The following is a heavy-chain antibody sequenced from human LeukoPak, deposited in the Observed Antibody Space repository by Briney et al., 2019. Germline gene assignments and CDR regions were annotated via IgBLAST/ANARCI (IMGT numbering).Heavy chain of an antibody. V-gene: IGHV3-23*01. Sequence: GGSLRLSCAASGFTFSSYAMSWVRQAPGKGLEWVSAISGSGGSTYYADSVKGRFTISRDNSKNTLYLQMNSLRAEDTAVYYCAKDGYYYDSSGYYYDLGYWGQGTLVTVPS. J-gene: IGHJ4*02. D-gene: IGHD3-22*01. CDR1: GFTFSSYA. CDR2: ISGSGGST. CDR3: AKDGYYYDSSGYYYDLGY.